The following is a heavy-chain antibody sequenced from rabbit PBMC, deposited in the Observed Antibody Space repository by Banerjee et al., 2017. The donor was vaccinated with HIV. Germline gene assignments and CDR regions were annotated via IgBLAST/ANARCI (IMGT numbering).Heavy chain of an antibody. V-gene: IGHV1S7*01. CDR1: GFTISSYS. J-gene: IGHJ3*01. CDR2: IDPVFGST. CDR3: ARGYVGYACNL. Sequence: QLVESGGGLVQPGGSLKLSCKASGFTISSYSMQWVRQAPGKGLEWIGYIDPVFGSTYYASWVNGRFTISSHNAQNTLYLQLNSLTAADTATYFCARGYVGYACNLWGQGTLVTVS. D-gene: IGHD6-1*01.